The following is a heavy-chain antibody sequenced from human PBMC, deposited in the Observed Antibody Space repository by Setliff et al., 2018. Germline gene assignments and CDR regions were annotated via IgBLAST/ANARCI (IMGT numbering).Heavy chain of an antibody. Sequence: ASVKVSCKASGYTFTGYYTHWVRQAPGQGLEWMGRINPNTGGTNSAQKFQGRVTMTTDTSISTAYLELSSLTSADTAVYYCAREGVDTRSSTDYRYYMDVWGKGTTVTVSS. CDR3: AREGVDTRSSTDYRYYMDV. CDR2: INPNTGGT. CDR1: GYTFTGYY. J-gene: IGHJ6*03. V-gene: IGHV1-2*06. D-gene: IGHD5-18*01.